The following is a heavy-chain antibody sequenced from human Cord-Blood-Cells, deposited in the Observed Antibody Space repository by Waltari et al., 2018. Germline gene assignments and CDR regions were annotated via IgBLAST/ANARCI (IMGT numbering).Heavy chain of an antibody. V-gene: IGHV3-23*01. D-gene: IGHD4-17*01. CDR3: AREGRTTVTTRGAIDY. CDR1: GFTFSSYA. J-gene: IGHJ4*02. CDR2: IRGSGGST. Sequence: EVQLLESGGGLVQPGGSLRLSCAASGFTFSSYAMSWVRQAPGKGLEWVSAIRGSGGSTYYADTVKGRFTISREHSKNTRYLQMNSLRSEDTAVYYCAREGRTTVTTRGAIDYWGQGTLVTVSS.